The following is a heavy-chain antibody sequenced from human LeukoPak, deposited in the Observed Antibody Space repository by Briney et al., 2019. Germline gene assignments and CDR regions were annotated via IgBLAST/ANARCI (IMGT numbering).Heavy chain of an antibody. Sequence: SETLSLTCAVYGGSFSGYYWGWIRQPPGKGLEWIGSIYYSGSTYYNPSLKSRVTISVDTSKNQFSLKLSSVTAADTAVYYCARDLSMTTVTSDAFDIWGQGTMVTVSS. D-gene: IGHD4-17*01. V-gene: IGHV4-34*01. CDR3: ARDLSMTTVTSDAFDI. CDR1: GGSFSGYY. J-gene: IGHJ3*02. CDR2: IYYSGST.